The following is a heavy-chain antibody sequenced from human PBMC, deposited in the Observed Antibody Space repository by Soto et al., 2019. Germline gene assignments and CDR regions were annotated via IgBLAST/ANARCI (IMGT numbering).Heavy chain of an antibody. CDR3: ARLTGVTAMGNWFDP. V-gene: IGHV4-39*01. CDR2: IYYSGST. CDR1: AGSISSSSYY. Sequence: SETLSLTCTVSAGSISSSSYYWGWIRQPPGKGLEWIGRIYYSGSTYYTPSLKSRVTISVDTSKNQVSLKLISVTAADTAVDYCARLTGVTAMGNWFDPWGQGALVTVSS. J-gene: IGHJ5*02. D-gene: IGHD2-21*02.